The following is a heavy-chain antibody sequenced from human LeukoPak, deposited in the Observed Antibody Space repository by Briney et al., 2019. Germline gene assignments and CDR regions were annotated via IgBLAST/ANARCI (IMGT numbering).Heavy chain of an antibody. V-gene: IGHV1-69*13. CDR3: ATQVFWHGREDYYYYIDV. J-gene: IGHJ6*03. CDR1: GGTFSSYA. CDR2: IIPIFGTA. Sequence: SVKVSCKASGGTFSSYAISWVRQAPGQGLEWKGGIIPIFGTANYAQTFQGRVTITADESPSTAYTELSSLTSEDSAVYYWATQVFWHGREDYYYYIDVWGKGTTVTVSS.